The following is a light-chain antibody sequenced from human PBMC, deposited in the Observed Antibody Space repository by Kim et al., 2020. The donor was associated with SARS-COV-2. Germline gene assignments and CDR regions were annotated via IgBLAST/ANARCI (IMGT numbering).Light chain of an antibody. CDR1: QYIDRY. CDR3: QHANSFPLT. Sequence: DIQMTQSPSSVSASVGDRVTVTCRASQYIDRYLAWYQQKPGKPPKLLIYAASSLQSGVPSRFSGSGSGTDFTLTISSLKPEDFATYFCQHANSFPLTFGQGTRLEIK. J-gene: IGKJ5*01. V-gene: IGKV1-12*01. CDR2: AAS.